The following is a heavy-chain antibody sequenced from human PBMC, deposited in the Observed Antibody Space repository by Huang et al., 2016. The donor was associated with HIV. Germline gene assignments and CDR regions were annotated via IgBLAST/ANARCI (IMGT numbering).Heavy chain of an antibody. Sequence: QVQLVESGGGVVQPGGSLRLSCTASGFTFGRFGMQWVRQAPVKVLEWVAFIRYDGNNYYYADSVRGRFTISRDNSKDTLYLQMNRLRPDDSAVYYCAKDLTYTFGRHFDYWGRGTLVTVSS. D-gene: IGHD3-3*01. CDR1: GFTFGRFG. CDR2: IRYDGNNY. CDR3: AKDLTYTFGRHFDY. V-gene: IGHV3-30*02. J-gene: IGHJ4*02.